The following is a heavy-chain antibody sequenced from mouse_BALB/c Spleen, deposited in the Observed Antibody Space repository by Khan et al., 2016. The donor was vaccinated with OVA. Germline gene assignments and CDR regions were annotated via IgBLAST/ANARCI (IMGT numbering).Heavy chain of an antibody. CDR2: INTHIGET. D-gene: IGHD1-1*01. V-gene: IGHV1-20*02. Sequence: EVQLQQSGPELVKPGASVKISCKASGYSFTGYFMNWVMQSHGNSLEWIGRINTHIGETFYNQRFKDRATLSLDASSSTAHMGLRSLAAEDSAFYYCTSIYRSDLDYWGQGTTLTVSS. CDR1: GYSFTGYF. J-gene: IGHJ2*01. CDR3: TSIYRSDLDY.